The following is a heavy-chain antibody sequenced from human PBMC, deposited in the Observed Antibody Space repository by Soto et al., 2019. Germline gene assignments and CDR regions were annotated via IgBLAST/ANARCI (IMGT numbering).Heavy chain of an antibody. CDR3: ASFHGNNCTYGMDV. CDR2: IWYDGSNK. Sequence: GGSLGLSCAASGFTFSSYGMHWVRQAPGKGLEWVAVIWYDGSNKYYADSVKGRFTISRDNSKNTLYLQMNSLRAEDTAVYYCASFHGNNCTYGMDVWGQGTMVTVSS. CDR1: GFTFSSYG. V-gene: IGHV3-33*01. D-gene: IGHD2-8*01. J-gene: IGHJ6*02.